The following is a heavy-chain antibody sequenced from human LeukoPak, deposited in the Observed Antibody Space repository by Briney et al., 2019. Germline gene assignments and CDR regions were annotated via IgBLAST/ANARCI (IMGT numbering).Heavy chain of an antibody. CDR2: IYYSGST. V-gene: IGHV4-59*08. Sequence: PSETLSLTCTVSGGSISSYYWSWIRQPPGKGLEWIGYIYYSGSTNYNPSLKGRVTISVDTSKNQFSLKLSSVTAADTAVYYCARLIPFNYYDSSGYHGDAFDIWGQGTMVTVSS. CDR1: GGSISSYY. D-gene: IGHD3-22*01. CDR3: ARLIPFNYYDSSGYHGDAFDI. J-gene: IGHJ3*02.